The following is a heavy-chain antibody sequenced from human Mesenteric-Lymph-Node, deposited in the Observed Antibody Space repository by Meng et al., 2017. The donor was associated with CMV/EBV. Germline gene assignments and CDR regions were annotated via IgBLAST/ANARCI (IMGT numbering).Heavy chain of an antibody. D-gene: IGHD5-24*01. V-gene: IGHV4-39*07. CDR2: IYYSGST. CDR3: ARVHPGYINPTFFDY. CDR1: GGSISSSSYY. J-gene: IGHJ4*02. Sequence: SETLSLTCTVSGGSISSSSYYWGWIRQPPGKGLEWIGSIYYSGSTYYNPSLKSRVTISVDTSKNQFSLKLSSVTAADTAVYYCARVHPGYINPTFFDYWGQGTLVTVSS.